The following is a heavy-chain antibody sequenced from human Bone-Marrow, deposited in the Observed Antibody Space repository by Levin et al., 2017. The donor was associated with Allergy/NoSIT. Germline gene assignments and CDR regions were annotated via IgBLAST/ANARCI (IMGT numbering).Heavy chain of an antibody. CDR1: GFTFSSYW. CDR2: IKQDGSEK. J-gene: IGHJ6*02. V-gene: IGHV3-7*01. Sequence: PGGSLRLSCAASGFTFSSYWMSWVRQAPGKGLEWVANIKQDGSEKYYVDSVKGRFTISRDNAKNSLYLQMNSLRAEDTAVYYCARRVVVPAAIRDTFRYYYYGMDVWGQGTTVTVSS. CDR3: ARRVVVPAAIRDTFRYYYYGMDV. D-gene: IGHD2-2*02.